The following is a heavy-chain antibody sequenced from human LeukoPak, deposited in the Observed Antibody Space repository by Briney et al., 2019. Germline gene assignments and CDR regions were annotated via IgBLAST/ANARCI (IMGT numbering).Heavy chain of an antibody. D-gene: IGHD4-11*01. CDR2: ISNYFGVT. CDR1: GFRFTSLG. J-gene: IGHJ5*02. CDR3: ARDSDHSGNGNGDWFDP. Sequence: ASVKVSCKASGFRFTSLGVSWVRQAPGQGLEWMGWISNYFGVTHYAEKFEDRVTMTIDTSTATAYMELRSLRYDDTAIYYCARDSDHSGNGNGDWFDPWGQGTVVTVSS. V-gene: IGHV1-18*01.